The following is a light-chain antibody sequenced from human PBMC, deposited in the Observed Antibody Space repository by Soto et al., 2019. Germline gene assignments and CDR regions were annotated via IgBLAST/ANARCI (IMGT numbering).Light chain of an antibody. CDR3: QQYNNWQT. CDR2: GAS. V-gene: IGKV3D-15*01. Sequence: EIVRTQSPATLSVSPGERATLSCRASQSIGSNLAWYQQKPGQAPRLLIYGASTRATDIPARFSGSGSGTEFALTISSLQSEDFAVYYCQQYNNWQTFGQGTKVDIK. CDR1: QSIGSN. J-gene: IGKJ2*01.